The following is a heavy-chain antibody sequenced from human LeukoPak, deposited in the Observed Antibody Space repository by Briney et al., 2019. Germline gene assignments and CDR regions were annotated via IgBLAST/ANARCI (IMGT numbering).Heavy chain of an antibody. D-gene: IGHD6-19*01. CDR1: GDSLSSNSAA. J-gene: IGHJ4*02. Sequence: LSQTLSLTCAISGDSLSSNSAAWNWIRQPPSRGLEWLGRTYYRSKWYNDYAVSVKSRITINPDTSKNQFSLQLNSVTPEDTAVYYCARGTSGYSSGWYNYWGQGTLVTVSS. CDR3: ARGTSGYSSGWYNY. CDR2: TYYRSKWYN. V-gene: IGHV6-1*01.